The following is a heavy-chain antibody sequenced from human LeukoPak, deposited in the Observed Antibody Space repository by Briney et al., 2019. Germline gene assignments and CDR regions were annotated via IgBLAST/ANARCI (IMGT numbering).Heavy chain of an antibody. J-gene: IGHJ4*02. V-gene: IGHV4-34*01. CDR1: GGSFSGYY. CDR3: ARGMTTVTPLDY. CDR2: INHSGST. D-gene: IGHD4-17*01. Sequence: SEPLSLTCAVYGGSFSGYYWSWIRQPPGKGLEWIGEINHSGSTNYNPSLKSRVTISVDTSKNQFSLKLSSVTAADTAVYYCARGMTTVTPLDYWGQGTLVTVSS.